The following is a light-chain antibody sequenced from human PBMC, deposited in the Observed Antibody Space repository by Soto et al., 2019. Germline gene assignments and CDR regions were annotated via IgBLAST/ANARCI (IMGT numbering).Light chain of an antibody. CDR3: QQYGSSGT. V-gene: IGKV3-20*01. CDR1: QSVSSSY. J-gene: IGKJ1*01. Sequence: EILLTQSPGTLSLSPWERATLSCRASQSVSSSYLAWYQQKPGQAPRLLIYGASNRATGIPDRFSGSGSGTDFTLTISRLEPEDFAAYYCQQYGSSGTFGQGTKVDIK. CDR2: GAS.